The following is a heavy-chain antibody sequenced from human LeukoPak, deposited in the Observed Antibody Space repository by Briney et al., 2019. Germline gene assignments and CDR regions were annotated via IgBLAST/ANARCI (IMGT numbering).Heavy chain of an antibody. CDR3: ARDHVVDGLVFDY. CDR1: GFTFSSHW. D-gene: IGHD2-15*01. J-gene: IGHJ4*02. Sequence: GGSLRLSCAASGFTFSSHWMSWVCQAPGKGLEWVANINQGGSEKNYVDSVKGRFTISRDNAKNSLYLQMNSLRAEDTAIYYCARDHVVDGLVFDYWGQGTLVTVSS. V-gene: IGHV3-7*01. CDR2: INQGGSEK.